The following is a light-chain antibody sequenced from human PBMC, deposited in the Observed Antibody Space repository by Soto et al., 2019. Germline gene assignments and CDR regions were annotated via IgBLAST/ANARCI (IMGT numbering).Light chain of an antibody. J-gene: IGKJ1*01. Sequence: DIQMTQSPSTLSASVGDRFTITCLAIQSINTWLAWYQQKPGKAPKLLIYKASSLESGVPSRFRGSGSGTEFTLTISSLQPDDFETYYCQQYNSYSPTFGQGTKVDIK. CDR1: QSINTW. CDR3: QQYNSYSPT. V-gene: IGKV1-5*03. CDR2: KAS.